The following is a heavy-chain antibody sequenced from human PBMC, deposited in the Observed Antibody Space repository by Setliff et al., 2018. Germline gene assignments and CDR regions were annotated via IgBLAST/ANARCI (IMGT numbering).Heavy chain of an antibody. J-gene: IGHJ5*01. CDR2: INSDGSGT. D-gene: IGHD5-18*01. Sequence: PGGSLRLSCAASGFTLSSYWMHWVRQAPGKGLVWVSHINSDGSGTSYADSVKGRFTISRDNAKTSLYLQMDSLRVEDTAVYFCARSPGWIPWFDSWGQGTLVTVSS. CDR1: GFTLSSYW. V-gene: IGHV3-74*01. CDR3: ARSPGWIPWFDS.